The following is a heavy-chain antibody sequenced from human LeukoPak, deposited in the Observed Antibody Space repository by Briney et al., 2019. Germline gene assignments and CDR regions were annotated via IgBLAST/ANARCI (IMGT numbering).Heavy chain of an antibody. CDR1: GYSISSSTYY. V-gene: IGHV4-39*01. CDR2: ISYTGST. Sequence: PSETLSLTCTVSGYSISSSTYYWGWIRQPPGKGLEWIASISYTGSTYHNPSLKSRVTILVDTSKNQFSLELNSVTAADTAVYYCARHGWNYPSGTYYTFDPWGQGTLVTVSS. D-gene: IGHD3-10*01. J-gene: IGHJ5*02. CDR3: ARHGWNYPSGTYYTFDP.